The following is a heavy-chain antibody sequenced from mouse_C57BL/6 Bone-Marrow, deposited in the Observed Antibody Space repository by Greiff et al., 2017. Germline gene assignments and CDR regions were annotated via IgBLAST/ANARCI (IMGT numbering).Heavy chain of an antibody. CDR1: GFTFSDYY. V-gene: IGHV5-16*01. Sequence: VKLVESEGGLVQPGSSMKLSCTASGFTFSDYYMAWVRQVPEKGLEWVANINYDGSSTYYLDSLKSRFIISRDNAKNILYLQMSSLKSEDTATYYCAREIYYDYDGYVDVWGTGTTVTVSS. CDR2: INYDGSST. D-gene: IGHD2-4*01. J-gene: IGHJ1*03. CDR3: AREIYYDYDGYVDV.